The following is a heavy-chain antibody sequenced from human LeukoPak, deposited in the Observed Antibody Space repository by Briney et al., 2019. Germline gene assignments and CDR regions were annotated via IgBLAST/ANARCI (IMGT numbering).Heavy chain of an antibody. CDR1: GFTFSSYW. V-gene: IGHV3-74*01. Sequence: LTGGSLRLSCAASGFTFSSYWMHWVRQAPGKGVVWISRINSDGSSTNYADSVKGRFTVSRDNAKNTLYLQMNSLRAEDTAVYYCAKDRTAGYDGLVDYWGQGTLVTVSS. CDR2: INSDGSST. J-gene: IGHJ4*02. D-gene: IGHD5-12*01. CDR3: AKDRTAGYDGLVDY.